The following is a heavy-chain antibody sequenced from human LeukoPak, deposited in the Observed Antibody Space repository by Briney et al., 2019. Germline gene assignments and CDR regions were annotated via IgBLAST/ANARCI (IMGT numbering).Heavy chain of an antibody. CDR2: ISTNGGST. CDR1: GFTFSAYA. Sequence: GGSLRLSCAASGFTFSAYAMHWVRQAPGKGLEYVSGISTNGGSTFYADSVKGRFTISRDNSKNTLYLQMNSLRAEDTAVYYCARAAAGMYCSSTSCPRGSYYYYMDVWGKGTTVTVSS. CDR3: ARAAAGMYCSSTSCPRGSYYYYMDV. V-gene: IGHV3-64*04. D-gene: IGHD2-2*01. J-gene: IGHJ6*03.